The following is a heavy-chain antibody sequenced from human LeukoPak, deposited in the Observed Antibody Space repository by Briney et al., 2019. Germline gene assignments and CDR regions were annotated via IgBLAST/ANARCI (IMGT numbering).Heavy chain of an antibody. CDR3: AGRYYYDSSGYYCIDY. D-gene: IGHD3-22*01. J-gene: IGHJ4*02. CDR1: GGSISSYY. Sequence: SETLSLTCTVSGGSISSYYWSWIRQPAGKGLEWIGRIYTSGSTNYNPSLKSRVTMSVDTSKNQFSLKLSSVTAADTAVYYCAGRYYYDSSGYYCIDYWGQGTLVTVSS. CDR2: IYTSGST. V-gene: IGHV4-4*07.